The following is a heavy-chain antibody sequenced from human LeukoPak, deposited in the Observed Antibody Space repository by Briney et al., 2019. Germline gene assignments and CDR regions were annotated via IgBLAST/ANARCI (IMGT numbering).Heavy chain of an antibody. CDR1: GFPFSRYC. Sequence: GGSLRLSCEASGFPFSRYCLSWARQAQGKGLEWLADINQDERQKHYVDSVKGRFTISRDNAKNSLSLQMNSLRAEDTAVYYCARLLQQWPPINFDCWGQGTLVTVSS. J-gene: IGHJ4*02. D-gene: IGHD5-18*01. V-gene: IGHV3-7*01. CDR3: ARLLQQWPPINFDC. CDR2: INQDERQK.